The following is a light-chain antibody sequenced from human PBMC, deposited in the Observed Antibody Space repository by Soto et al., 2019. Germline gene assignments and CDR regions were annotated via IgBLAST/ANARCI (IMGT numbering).Light chain of an antibody. Sequence: QSVLAQPASVSGSLGQSITISCTGTSSDVGGYNFVSWYQQHPGKAPKLMIYEVSNRPSGVSNRFSGSKSGHTASLTISGLQAEDEADYYCSSWTSSATQVLGGGTKLTVL. CDR3: SSWTSSATQV. J-gene: IGLJ3*02. CDR2: EVS. CDR1: SSDVGGYNF. V-gene: IGLV2-14*01.